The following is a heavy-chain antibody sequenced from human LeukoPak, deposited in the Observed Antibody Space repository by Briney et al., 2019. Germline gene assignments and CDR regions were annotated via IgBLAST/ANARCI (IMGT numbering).Heavy chain of an antibody. D-gene: IGHD2-21*01. CDR1: GYTFTGYY. J-gene: IGHJ4*02. CDR2: INPNSDGT. CDR3: ARKRIAVPIDY. Sequence: ASVKDSCKASGYTFTGYYMHWVRQAPGQGFEWMGWINPNSDGTNSAQKFQGRVTMTRDTSISTVYMELSSLRPDDTAVYYCARKRIAVPIDYWGQGTLVTVSS. V-gene: IGHV1-2*02.